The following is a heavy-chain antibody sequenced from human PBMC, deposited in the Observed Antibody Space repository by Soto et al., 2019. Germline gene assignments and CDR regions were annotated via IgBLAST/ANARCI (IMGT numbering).Heavy chain of an antibody. V-gene: IGHV3-23*01. Sequence: EVQLLESGGGLVQPGGSLRLSCAASGFTFSNYAMSWVRQAPGKGLEWLSSISASGGSTYYADSVKGRFTNSRDNSKDTLYLQMYSLRAEDTAVYYCAKRHSSGFDYWGQGTLVTVSS. D-gene: IGHD6-19*01. J-gene: IGHJ4*02. CDR1: GFTFSNYA. CDR2: ISASGGST. CDR3: AKRHSSGFDY.